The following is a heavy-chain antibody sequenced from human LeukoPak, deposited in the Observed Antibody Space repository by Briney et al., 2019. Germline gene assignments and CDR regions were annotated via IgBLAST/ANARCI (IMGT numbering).Heavy chain of an antibody. V-gene: IGHV1-8*01. J-gene: IGHJ5*02. CDR2: MNPNSGNT. CDR3: AREDFPMVRGVISWFDP. CDR1: GYTFTSYD. Sequence: ASVKVSCKASGYTFTSYDINWVRQATGQGLEWMGWMNPNSGNTGYAQKFQGRVTMTRNTSISTAYMELSSLRSEDTAVYYCAREDFPMVRGVISWFDPWGQGTLVTVSS. D-gene: IGHD3-10*01.